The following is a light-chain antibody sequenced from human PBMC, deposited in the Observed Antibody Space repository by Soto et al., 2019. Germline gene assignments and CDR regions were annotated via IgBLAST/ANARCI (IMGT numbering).Light chain of an antibody. CDR2: DAS. Sequence: DIQMTQSPSSLSVSVGDRVTITCRASETINTWLAWYQQKPGKAPKILIYDASKLERGVPSRLSGSGSGAEFTLTISSLQPDDRATYYCQQYSSYPLTFGGGTKVE. CDR1: ETINTW. V-gene: IGKV1-5*01. J-gene: IGKJ4*01. CDR3: QQYSSYPLT.